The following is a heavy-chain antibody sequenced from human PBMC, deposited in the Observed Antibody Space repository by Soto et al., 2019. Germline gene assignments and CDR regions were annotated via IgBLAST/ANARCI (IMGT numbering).Heavy chain of an antibody. CDR1: GGSISSGGYY. J-gene: IGHJ6*02. CDR2: IYYSGST. Sequence: QVQLQESGPGLVKPSQTLSLTCTVSGGSISSGGYYWSWIRQHPGKGLEWIGYIYYSGSTYYNPSLKSRVTISVDTSKNQFSLKLSSVTATDTAVYYCARDQAGEKSMDVWGQGTTVTVSS. CDR3: ARDQAGEKSMDV. V-gene: IGHV4-31*03. D-gene: IGHD3-16*01.